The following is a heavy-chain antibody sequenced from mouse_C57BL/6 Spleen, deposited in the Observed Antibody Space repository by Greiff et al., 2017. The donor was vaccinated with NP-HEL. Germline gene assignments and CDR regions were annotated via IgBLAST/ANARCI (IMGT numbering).Heavy chain of an antibody. V-gene: IGHV1-80*01. D-gene: IGHD1-1*01. CDR2: IYPGDGDT. CDR3: ARGDYGSGAMDY. J-gene: IGHJ4*01. CDR1: GYAFSSYW. Sequence: QVQLQQSGVELVKPGASVKISCKASGYAFSSYWMNWVKQRPGKGLEWIGQIYPGDGDTNYNGKFKGKATLTADKSSSTAYMQRSSLTSEDSAVYFCARGDYGSGAMDYWGQGTSVTVSS.